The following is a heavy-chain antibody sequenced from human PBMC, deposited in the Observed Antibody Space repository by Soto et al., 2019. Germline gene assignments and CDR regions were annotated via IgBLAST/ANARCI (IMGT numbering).Heavy chain of an antibody. V-gene: IGHV4-34*01. J-gene: IGHJ6*02. CDR2: INHSGST. D-gene: IGHD6-19*01. CDR3: ARVGKQWLATFYYYYGMDV. Sequence: SETLSLTCAVYGGSFSGHYWSWIRQPPGMGLEWIGEINHSGSTNYNPSLKSRVTISVDTSKNQFSLNLSSVTAADTAVYYCARVGKQWLATFYYYYGMDVWGQGTTVT. CDR1: GGSFSGHY.